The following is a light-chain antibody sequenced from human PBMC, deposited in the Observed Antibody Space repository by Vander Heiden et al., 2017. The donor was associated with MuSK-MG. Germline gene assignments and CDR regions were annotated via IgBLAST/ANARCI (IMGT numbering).Light chain of an antibody. J-gene: IGLJ1*01. Sequence: SAMTQPASVSGSHGQSNTIPCNGTSSDGGGYNFVYWYQQHPGKAPKLIIYDVSNRPSGVSNRFSGSQSGNTASLTISAFQAEDEADYYCNSYPSSSTYVFGTGTKVTVL. CDR2: DVS. CDR3: NSYPSSSTYV. V-gene: IGLV2-14*03. CDR1: SSDGGGYNF.